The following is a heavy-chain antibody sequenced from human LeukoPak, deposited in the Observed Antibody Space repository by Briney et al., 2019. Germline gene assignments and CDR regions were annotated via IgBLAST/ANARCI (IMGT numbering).Heavy chain of an antibody. Sequence: GGSLRFPWEPLDFPFATFALTWSGQPPGKGLEWFSFITPNADRTSYADSVEGRFTISRDNPRNTLYMQMNSLRDEDTALYYCAIMHGYYDGSGYWVQWGQGTLVTVSS. D-gene: IGHD3-22*01. CDR2: ITPNADRT. J-gene: IGHJ1*01. V-gene: IGHV3-23*01. CDR3: AIMHGYYDGSGYWVQ. CDR1: DFPFATFA.